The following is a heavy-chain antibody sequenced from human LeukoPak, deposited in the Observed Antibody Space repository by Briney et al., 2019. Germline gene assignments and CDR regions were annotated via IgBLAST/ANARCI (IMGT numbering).Heavy chain of an antibody. CDR3: ARDFMLAY. CDR1: GGAFSCYY. Sequence: SETLSLPCTVSGGAFSCYYWSWIRQPAGKGLEWIGRIYTSGSTNYNPSLKSRVTMSVDTSKNQFSLTLTSVTAADTAVYYCARDFMLAYWGQGTLVTLSS. CDR2: IYTSGST. V-gene: IGHV4-4*07. J-gene: IGHJ4*02.